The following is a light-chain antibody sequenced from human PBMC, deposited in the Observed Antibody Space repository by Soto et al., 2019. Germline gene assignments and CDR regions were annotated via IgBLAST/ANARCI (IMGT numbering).Light chain of an antibody. CDR1: QSISSH. CDR3: QQSYSNSIT. Sequence: DIQMTQSPSSLSASIGDRITITCRASQSISSHLYWFQQKPGQAPKLLIYAASSLQSGVPSRFSGSGSGTDFTLTISSLQPEDFATYYCQQSYSNSITFGQGTRLVIK. V-gene: IGKV1-39*01. CDR2: AAS. J-gene: IGKJ5*01.